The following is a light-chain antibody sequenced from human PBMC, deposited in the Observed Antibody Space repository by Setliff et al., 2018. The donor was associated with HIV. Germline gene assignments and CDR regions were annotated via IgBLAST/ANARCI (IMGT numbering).Light chain of an antibody. Sequence: QSALTQPRSVSGSPGQSVTLSCTGSSSDVGAYNYVSWYQQHPGKAPKLIIYDVSKRPSGVPDRFSGSKSGDTASLTISGLQSEDEADYYCCSYAGTYTDIFGSGTKVTVL. CDR2: DVS. CDR1: SSDVGAYNY. J-gene: IGLJ1*01. V-gene: IGLV2-11*01. CDR3: CSYAGTYTDI.